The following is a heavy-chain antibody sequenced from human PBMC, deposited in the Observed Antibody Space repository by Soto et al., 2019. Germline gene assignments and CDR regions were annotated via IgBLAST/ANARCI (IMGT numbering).Heavy chain of an antibody. J-gene: IGHJ3*02. D-gene: IGHD6-13*01. CDR3: ARVLGYASSWWRHSAFDI. V-gene: IGHV1-69*13. CDR1: GGLFSSYP. Sequence: GASVKVSCKASGGLFSSYPISWVRQVPGQGLEWMGGIIPVFQTAYYTQRFQGRVTITADESTNTAYMELRSLTSDDTAVYYCARVLGYASSWWRHSAFDIWGQGTMVTVSS. CDR2: IIPVFQTA.